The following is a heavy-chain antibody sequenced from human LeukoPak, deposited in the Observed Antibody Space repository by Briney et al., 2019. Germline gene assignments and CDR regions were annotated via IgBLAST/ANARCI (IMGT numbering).Heavy chain of an antibody. Sequence: GGSLRLSCAASGFTFSSYAMSWVRQAPGKGLELLSAISGTSVSTYYPNSVKGRFTISRDNSENTLFLQMNSLRAEDTAVYYCAKGFGDYYYYMDVWGKGTTVTVSS. D-gene: IGHD3-16*01. CDR3: AKGFGDYYYYMDV. V-gene: IGHV3-23*01. CDR1: GFTFSSYA. J-gene: IGHJ6*03. CDR2: ISGTSVST.